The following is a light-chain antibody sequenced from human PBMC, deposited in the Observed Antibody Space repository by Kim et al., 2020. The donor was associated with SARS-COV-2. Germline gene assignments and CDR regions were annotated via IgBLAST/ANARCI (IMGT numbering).Light chain of an antibody. CDR1: KMVIND. Sequence: WSQGERATLSARAIKMVINDLDRYQQRPGQTPRRLLYDVSNRATGSPARFSGTGAGTDFTLTIRSLGPEDFAEYYSQHRKKWPVAFGGGRKVDI. J-gene: IGKJ4*01. CDR3: QHRKKWPVA. CDR2: DVS. V-gene: IGKV3-11*01.